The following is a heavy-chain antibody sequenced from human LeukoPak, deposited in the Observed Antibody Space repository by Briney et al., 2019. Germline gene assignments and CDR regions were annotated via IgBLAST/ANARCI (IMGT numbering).Heavy chain of an antibody. V-gene: IGHV3-23*01. CDR2: ISGSGGTT. CDR1: GFTFSNFA. J-gene: IGHJ4*02. CDR3: AKDTTVVTPRALDY. D-gene: IGHD4-23*01. Sequence: GGSLRLSCAASGFTFSNFAMSWVRQAPGKGLECISAISGSGGTTYYADSVKGRFTISRDNSKTTLYLQMNSLRAEDTAVYYCAKDTTVVTPRALDYWGQGSLVTVSS.